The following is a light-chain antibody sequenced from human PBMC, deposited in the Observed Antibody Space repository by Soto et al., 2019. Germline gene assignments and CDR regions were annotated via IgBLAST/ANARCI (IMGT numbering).Light chain of an antibody. CDR2: ATS. V-gene: IGKV1D-16*01. J-gene: IGKJ1*01. Sequence: DIQMTQSPSSVSASVGDRVTITCRASQGISGWLAWYQQKPGAAPKVLIYATSSLQGGVPSRFSGSGSGTDFTLTISSLQPEDFATYYCQQYNSYSTFGQGTKVDIK. CDR1: QGISGW. CDR3: QQYNSYST.